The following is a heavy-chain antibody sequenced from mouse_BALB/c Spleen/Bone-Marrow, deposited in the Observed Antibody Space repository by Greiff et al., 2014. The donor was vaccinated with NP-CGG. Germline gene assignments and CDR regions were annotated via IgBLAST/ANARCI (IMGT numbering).Heavy chain of an antibody. D-gene: IGHD2-3*01. CDR1: GYSFTSYT. CDR2: IVPSTAYS. CDR3: AREGTYDGCYGHFDY. V-gene: IGHV1-4*01. Sequence: QGPLKGSGAEMARTGASGGMFRKASGYSFTSYTIYWLKQRPGQGLEWIAYIVPSTAYSNYNQKFKDRATLTADKSSSTASMQLSSLTSEDSAVYYCAREGTYDGCYGHFDYWGPGTTLTVSS. J-gene: IGHJ2*01.